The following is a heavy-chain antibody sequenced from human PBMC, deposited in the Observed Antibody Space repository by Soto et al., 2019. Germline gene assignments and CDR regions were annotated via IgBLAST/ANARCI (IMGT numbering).Heavy chain of an antibody. CDR3: ARDYYGMDV. J-gene: IGHJ6*02. CDR2: INHSGST. Sequence: HSATPSHTCTFYGMTCSSYYGIWIRQPPGKGLEWIGEINHSGSTNFNPSLKSRVAISVDRSKNQFSLNLTSVTAADTAVYYCARDYYGMDVWGQGTTVNVSS. V-gene: IGHV4-34*01. CDR1: GMTCSSYY.